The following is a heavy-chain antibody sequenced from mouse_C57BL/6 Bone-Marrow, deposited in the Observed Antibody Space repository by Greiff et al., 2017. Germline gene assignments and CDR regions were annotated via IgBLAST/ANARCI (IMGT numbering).Heavy chain of an antibody. V-gene: IGHV1-54*01. CDR2: INPGSGGT. D-gene: IGHD1-1*01. Sequence: VQLQESGAELVRPGTSVKVSCKASRYAFTNYLIEWVKQRPGQGLEWIGVINPGSGGTNYNEKFKGKATLTADKSSSTAYMQLSSLTSEDSAVYFCARSYTEGFAYWGQGTLVTVSA. J-gene: IGHJ3*01. CDR3: ARSYTEGFAY. CDR1: RYAFTNYL.